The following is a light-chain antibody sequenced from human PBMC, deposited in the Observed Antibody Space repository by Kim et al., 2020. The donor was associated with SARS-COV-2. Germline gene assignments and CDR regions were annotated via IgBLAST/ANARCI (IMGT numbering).Light chain of an antibody. CDR3: NSRDSNDYVV. V-gene: IGLV3-19*01. Sequence: VAWGQTVRITCQGDSLRSYYATWYQQKPGQAPKVVIYGKDNRPSGVLDRFSGSSSGNTAYLTITGTQAGDEADYYCNSRDSNDYVVFGGGTQLTVL. CDR1: SLRSYY. J-gene: IGLJ2*01. CDR2: GKD.